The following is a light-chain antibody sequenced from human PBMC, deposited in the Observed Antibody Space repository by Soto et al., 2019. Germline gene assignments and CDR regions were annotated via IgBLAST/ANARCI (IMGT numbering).Light chain of an antibody. V-gene: IGLV2-14*01. CDR1: SSDVGGYKY. CDR3: ASYTSSSTSVI. CDR2: EVS. J-gene: IGLJ2*01. Sequence: QSVLTQPASVXXXPGQSITISCTGTSSDVGGYKYVSWYQQHPDKAPKLIIFEVSNRPSGISSRFSGSKSGNTASLTISGLQAEDEADYYCASYTSSSTSVIFGRGTQLTVL.